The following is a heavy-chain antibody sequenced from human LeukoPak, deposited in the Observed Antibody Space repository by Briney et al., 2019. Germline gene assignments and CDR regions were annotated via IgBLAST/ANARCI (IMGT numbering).Heavy chain of an antibody. CDR3: ATLTYYYSYLAV. J-gene: IGHJ6*03. V-gene: IGHV4-39*01. CDR1: GDSIGSSSYY. Sequence: PSETLSLTCTISGDSIGSSSYYWGWLRQAPGKGLEWIGSMYYSGSVSYSPSLKSRVTISLDTSNNRFSLKLNSVTAADTAVYYCATLTYYYSYLAVWGKGTAVTVSS. CDR2: MYYSGSV.